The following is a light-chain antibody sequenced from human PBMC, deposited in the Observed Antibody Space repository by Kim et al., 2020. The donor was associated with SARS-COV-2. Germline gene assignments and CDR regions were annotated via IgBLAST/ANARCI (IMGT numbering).Light chain of an antibody. V-gene: IGLV2-14*01. CDR1: SSDVGGYNY. J-gene: IGLJ2*01. CDR2: DVS. Sequence: QSTLTQPASVSGSPGQSITISCTGTSSDVGGYNYVSWYQQHPGKAPKLMIYDVSKRPSGVSNRFSGSKSGNTASPTISGLQAEDEADYYCSSYTSSSSVVFGGGTQLTVL. CDR3: SSYTSSSSVV.